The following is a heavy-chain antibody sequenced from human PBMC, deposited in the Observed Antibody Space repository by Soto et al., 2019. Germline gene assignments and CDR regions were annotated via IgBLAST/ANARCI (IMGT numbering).Heavy chain of an antibody. V-gene: IGHV4-30-2*03. D-gene: IGHD2-2*01. CDR1: GGSISSGGYS. Sequence: SETLSLTCAVSGGSISSGGYSWIWIRQPPGKGLEWIGYIYHSGSTYYNPSLKSRVTISADTSKNQFSLNLISVTAADTAVYYCRRSSRYSTDVWGQGTTVTVSS. CDR3: RRSSRYSTDV. CDR2: IYHSGST. J-gene: IGHJ6*02.